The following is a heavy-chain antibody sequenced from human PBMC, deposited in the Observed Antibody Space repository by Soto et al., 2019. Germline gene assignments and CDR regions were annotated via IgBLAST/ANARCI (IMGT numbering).Heavy chain of an antibody. CDR2: ISGSGGST. J-gene: IGHJ2*01. Sequence: EVQLLESGGGLVQPGGSQRLSCAASGFSFSNYAMSWVRQAPGKGLEWVSVISGSGGSTYYADSVKGRFTLSRDNSKNTLYLQVNSLRAEDTAVYYCAKDYSSSWKYFDLWGRGTLVTVSS. V-gene: IGHV3-23*01. D-gene: IGHD6-13*01. CDR3: AKDYSSSWKYFDL. CDR1: GFSFSNYA.